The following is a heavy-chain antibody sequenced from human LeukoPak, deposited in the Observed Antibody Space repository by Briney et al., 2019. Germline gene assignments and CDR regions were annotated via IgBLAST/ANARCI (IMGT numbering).Heavy chain of an antibody. V-gene: IGHV4-59*08. J-gene: IGHJ5*02. CDR3: ARHGLIAVAGTGWFDP. D-gene: IGHD6-19*01. Sequence: SETLSLTCTVSGGSISSYYWSWIRQPPGKGLEWIGYIYYSGSTNYNPSLKSRVTISVDTSKNQFSLKLSSVTAADTAVYYCARHGLIAVAGTGWFDPWGQGTLVTVSS. CDR2: IYYSGST. CDR1: GGSISSYY.